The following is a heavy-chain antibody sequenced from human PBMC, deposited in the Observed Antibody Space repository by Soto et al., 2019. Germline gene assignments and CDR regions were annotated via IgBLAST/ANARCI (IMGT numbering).Heavy chain of an antibody. J-gene: IGHJ6*02. CDR2: ILYDGSNK. Sequence: GGSLRLSCAASGFTFSTYGMHWVRQAPGKGLEWVGVILYDGSNKYYADSVKGRFTISRDNAKNSLYLQMNSLRAEDTAVYYCARDSIAALFMDVWGQGTTVTVSS. D-gene: IGHD6-6*01. V-gene: IGHV3-30*03. CDR3: ARDSIAALFMDV. CDR1: GFTFSTYG.